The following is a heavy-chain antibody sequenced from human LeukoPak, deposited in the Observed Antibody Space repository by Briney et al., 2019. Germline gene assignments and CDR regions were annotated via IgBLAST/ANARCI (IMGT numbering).Heavy chain of an antibody. CDR3: ARGMMSSYYYYMDV. V-gene: IGHV4-59*01. Sequence: SETLSLTCTVSGGSISSYYWSWIRQPPGKGLEWIGYIYYSESTDYNPSLKGRVSISIDTSKNQFSLKQNSVTAADTAVYYCARGMMSSYYYYMDVWGKGTTVTVSS. D-gene: IGHD3-16*01. CDR2: IYYSEST. CDR1: GGSISSYY. J-gene: IGHJ6*03.